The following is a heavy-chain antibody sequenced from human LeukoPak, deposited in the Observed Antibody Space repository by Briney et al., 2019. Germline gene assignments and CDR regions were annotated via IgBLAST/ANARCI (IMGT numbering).Heavy chain of an antibody. V-gene: IGHV3-9*01. J-gene: IGHJ3*02. Sequence: GGSLRLSCAASGFTFDDYAMHWVRQAPGKGLEWVSGISWNSGSIGYADSVKGRFTISRDNAKNSLYLQMNSLRAEDTALYYCAKELRITMVREALDAFDIWGQGTMATVSS. CDR1: GFTFDDYA. CDR2: ISWNSGSI. D-gene: IGHD3-10*01. CDR3: AKELRITMVREALDAFDI.